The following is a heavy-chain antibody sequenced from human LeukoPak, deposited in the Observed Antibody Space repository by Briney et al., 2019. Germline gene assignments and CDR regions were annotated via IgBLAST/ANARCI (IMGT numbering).Heavy chain of an antibody. CDR3: ARDLTNIHTTGSTYDAIDI. Sequence: GRSLRLSCAASGFTFSSYAMHWVRQAPGKGLEGVAVISYDGSNKYYADAVKGRFTISRDNSKNTLFLQMDSLRAEDTAVYYCARDLTNIHTTGSTYDAIDIWGQGPMVNVSS. V-gene: IGHV3-30*04. CDR2: ISYDGSNK. CDR1: GFTFSSYA. D-gene: IGHD1-1*01. J-gene: IGHJ3*02.